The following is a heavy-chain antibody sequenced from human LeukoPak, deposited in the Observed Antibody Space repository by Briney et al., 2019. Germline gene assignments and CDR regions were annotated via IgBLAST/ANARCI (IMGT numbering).Heavy chain of an antibody. Sequence: ASVKVSCKASGYTFTGYYMYWVRQAPGQGLEWMGWSNPDTGGTNYAQKFQGRVTMTWATSIRTAYMELSRLTSDDTAVYYCARDPPSSIAGRPIFDYWGQGTLVTVSS. J-gene: IGHJ4*02. CDR2: SNPDTGGT. V-gene: IGHV1-2*02. D-gene: IGHD6-6*01. CDR3: ARDPPSSIAGRPIFDY. CDR1: GYTFTGYY.